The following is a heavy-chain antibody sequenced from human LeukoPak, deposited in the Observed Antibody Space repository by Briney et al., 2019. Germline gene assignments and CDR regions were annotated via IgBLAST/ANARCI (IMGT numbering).Heavy chain of an antibody. CDR2: INPNSGGT. CDR1: GYTFTGYY. J-gene: IGHJ5*02. Sequence: ASVKVSCKASGYTFTGYYMHWVRQAPGQGLEWMGWINPNSGGTNYAQKFQGRVTMTRDTSISTAYMELSRLRSDDTAVYYCARVWTLRSKTGWFDPWGQGTLVTVSS. V-gene: IGHV1-2*02. CDR3: ARVWTLRSKTGWFDP. D-gene: IGHD4-17*01.